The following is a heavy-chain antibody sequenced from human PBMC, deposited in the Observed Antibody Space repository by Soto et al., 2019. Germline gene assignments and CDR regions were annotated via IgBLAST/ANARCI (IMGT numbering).Heavy chain of an antibody. Sequence: SETLSLTCTVSGGSISSGDYYWSWIRQPPGKGLEWIGYIYYSGSTYYNPSLKSRVTISVDTSKNQFSLKLSSVTAADTAVYYCARDKSVEGSGYPWDVWGQGTTVTVSS. CDR2: IYYSGST. D-gene: IGHD3-3*01. CDR3: ARDKSVEGSGYPWDV. V-gene: IGHV4-30-4*01. J-gene: IGHJ6*02. CDR1: GGSISSGDYY.